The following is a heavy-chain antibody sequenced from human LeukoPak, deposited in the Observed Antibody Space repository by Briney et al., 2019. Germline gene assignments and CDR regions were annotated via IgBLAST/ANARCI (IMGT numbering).Heavy chain of an antibody. CDR1: GFAFSSYS. D-gene: IGHD6-13*01. Sequence: GGPLRLSCAASGFAFSSYSMNWVRQAPGKGLEWVSYISSSSSTIYYADSVKGRFTISRDNAKNSLYLQMNSLRAEDTAVYYCAKGREADGIAANRFDPWGQGTLVTVSS. CDR3: AKGREADGIAANRFDP. J-gene: IGHJ5*02. CDR2: ISSSSSTI. V-gene: IGHV3-48*01.